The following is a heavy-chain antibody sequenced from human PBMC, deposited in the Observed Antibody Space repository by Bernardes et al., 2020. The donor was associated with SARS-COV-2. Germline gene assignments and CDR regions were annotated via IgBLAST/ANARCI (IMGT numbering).Heavy chain of an antibody. CDR1: GGSISSGDYY. Sequence: SETLSLTCTVSGGSISSGDYYWSWIRQPPGKGLEWIGYIYYSGSTYYNPSLKSRVTISVDTSKNQFSLKLSSVTAADTAVYYCARAMGTRMIVVVIGAFDIWGQGTMVTVSS. CDR3: ARAMGTRMIVVVIGAFDI. V-gene: IGHV4-30-4*01. CDR2: IYYSGST. J-gene: IGHJ3*02. D-gene: IGHD3-22*01.